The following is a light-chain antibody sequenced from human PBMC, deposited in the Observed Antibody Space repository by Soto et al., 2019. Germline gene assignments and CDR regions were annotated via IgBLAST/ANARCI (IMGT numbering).Light chain of an antibody. J-gene: IGLJ3*02. CDR1: TGAVTSGHY. Sequence: QAVVTQEPSLTVSPGGTVTLTCGPSTGAVTSGHYPSWFQQKPGQAPRILIYETNKQSWTPARFSGSLLGGKAALALSGAQPEDEAEYYCLVSYSGARVFGGGTKVTVL. CDR3: LVSYSGARV. V-gene: IGLV7-46*01. CDR2: ET.